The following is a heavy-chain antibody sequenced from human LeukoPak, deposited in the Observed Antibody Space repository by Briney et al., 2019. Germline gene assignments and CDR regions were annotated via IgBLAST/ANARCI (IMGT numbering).Heavy chain of an antibody. CDR1: GFTFSQFA. D-gene: IGHD3-3*01. Sequence: VGSLRLSCAASGFTFSQFAVHWVGQAPGTGLEWVADISHDGRNTYYADSVKGRFTISRDNSKNTLYLQMNSLRTGDTAVYYCARDSNADFCSGYYTSYFDYWGQGTLVTVSS. CDR2: ISHDGRNT. J-gene: IGHJ4*02. CDR3: ARDSNADFCSGYYTSYFDY. V-gene: IGHV3-30*04.